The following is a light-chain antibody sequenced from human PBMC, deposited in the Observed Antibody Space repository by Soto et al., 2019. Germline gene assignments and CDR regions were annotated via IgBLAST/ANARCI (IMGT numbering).Light chain of an antibody. CDR2: DVT. J-gene: IGLJ1*01. V-gene: IGLV2-14*03. CDR1: SSDVGNNNY. Sequence: QPVLTQPASVSGSPRQSISISCTETSSDVGNNNYVSWYQHNPGRAPKVMICDVTNRPSGVSNRFSGSKSGNTASLTISGLQAEDEADYYCSSFTGSSYVFGTGTKVTVL. CDR3: SSFTGSSYV.